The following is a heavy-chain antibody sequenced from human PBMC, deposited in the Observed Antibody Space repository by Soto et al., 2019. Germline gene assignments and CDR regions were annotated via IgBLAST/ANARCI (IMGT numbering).Heavy chain of an antibody. CDR1: GFTFDENA. Sequence: GGSLRLSCTASGFTFDENAMSWFRQAPGKGLEWVGFIRSKVFGETTEYAASVEGRFTISRDDSKSITYLQMNSLKTEDTAVYYCTRAYETSRYWFDHWGQGTLVTVSS. CDR3: TRAYETSRYWFDH. D-gene: IGHD3-22*01. V-gene: IGHV3-49*03. CDR2: IRSKVFGETT. J-gene: IGHJ5*02.